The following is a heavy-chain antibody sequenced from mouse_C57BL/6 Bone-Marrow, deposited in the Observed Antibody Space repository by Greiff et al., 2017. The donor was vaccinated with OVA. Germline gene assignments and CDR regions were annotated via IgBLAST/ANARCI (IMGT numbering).Heavy chain of an antibody. J-gene: IGHJ4*01. V-gene: IGHV1-82*01. D-gene: IGHD1-1*01. CDR3: AMLYAPKDY. CDR2: IYPGDGDT. Sequence: VQLQESGPELVKPGASVKISCKASGYAFSSSWMNWVKQRPGKGLEWIGRIYPGDGDTNYNGKFKGKATLTADKSSSTAYMQLSSLTSEDSAVYCCAMLYAPKDYWGQGTSVTVSS. CDR1: GYAFSSSW.